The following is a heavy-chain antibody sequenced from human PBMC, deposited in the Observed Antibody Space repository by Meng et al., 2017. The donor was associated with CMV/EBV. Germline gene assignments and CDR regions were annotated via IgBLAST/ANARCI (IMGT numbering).Heavy chain of an antibody. Sequence: QVKLQQWGAGLLKPSETLSLTCAVYGGSFSGYYWSWIRQPPGKGLEWIGEINHSGSTNYNPSLKSRVTISVDTSKNQFSLKLSSVTAADTAVYYCARGRGEDTAMVPFDYWGQGTLVTVSS. V-gene: IGHV4-34*01. CDR1: GGSFSGYY. CDR2: INHSGST. D-gene: IGHD5-18*01. CDR3: ARGRGEDTAMVPFDY. J-gene: IGHJ4*02.